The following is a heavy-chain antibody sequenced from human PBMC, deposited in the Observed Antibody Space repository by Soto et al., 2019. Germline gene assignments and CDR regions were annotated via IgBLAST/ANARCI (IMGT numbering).Heavy chain of an antibody. Sequence: QVQLQESGPGLVKPSQTLSLTCTVSGGSISSGGYYWSWIRQHPGKGLEWIGYIYYSGSTYYNPSLKSRVTISVDTSKNQFSLKLSSVTAADTALYYCARAPSGYSSSWYGYYFDYWGQGTLVTVSS. J-gene: IGHJ4*02. CDR2: IYYSGST. V-gene: IGHV4-31*03. CDR3: ARAPSGYSSSWYGYYFDY. CDR1: GGSISSGGYY. D-gene: IGHD6-13*01.